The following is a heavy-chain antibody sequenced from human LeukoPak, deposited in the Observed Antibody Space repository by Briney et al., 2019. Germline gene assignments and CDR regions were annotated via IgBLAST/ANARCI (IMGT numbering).Heavy chain of an antibody. V-gene: IGHV4-34*01. D-gene: IGHD1-14*01. Sequence: PSETLSLTCTVSGGSISSYYWSWIRQPPGKGLEWIGEINHSGSTNYNPSLKSRVTISVDTSKNQFSLKLSSVTAADTAVYYCARVAFRTQYNWFDPWGQGTLVTVSS. J-gene: IGHJ5*02. CDR3: ARVAFRTQYNWFDP. CDR2: INHSGST. CDR1: GGSISSYY.